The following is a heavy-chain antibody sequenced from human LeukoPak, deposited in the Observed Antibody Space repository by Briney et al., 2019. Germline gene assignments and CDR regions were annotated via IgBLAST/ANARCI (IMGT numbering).Heavy chain of an antibody. CDR3: TREPLPGVVFFHYYYYVDV. D-gene: IGHD3-3*01. CDR1: GFTFGDYA. J-gene: IGHJ6*03. Sequence: PGRSLRLSCTASGFTFGDYAMSWVRQAPGKGLEWVGFIRSKAYGGTTEYAASMKGRFTISRDDSKSIAYLQMNSLKTEDTPVYYCTREPLPGVVFFHYYYYVDVGGKGTTVTVSS. CDR2: IRSKAYGGTT. V-gene: IGHV3-49*04.